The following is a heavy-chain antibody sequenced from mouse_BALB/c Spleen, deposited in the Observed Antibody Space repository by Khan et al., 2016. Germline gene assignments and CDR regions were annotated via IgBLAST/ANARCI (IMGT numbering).Heavy chain of an antibody. Sequence: QIQLVQSGPELMKPGESVKISCKASGYYFTNYGMNWVKQAPGKGLKWMGWINTYSGEPTYADDFKGRFAFSLETSVSTAYLQINNLKNEDMSTYFCARRRQLDLYYAMDYWGQGTSVTVYS. V-gene: IGHV9-1*02. D-gene: IGHD6-1*01. CDR2: INTYSGEP. CDR1: GYYFTNYG. CDR3: ARRRQLDLYYAMDY. J-gene: IGHJ4*01.